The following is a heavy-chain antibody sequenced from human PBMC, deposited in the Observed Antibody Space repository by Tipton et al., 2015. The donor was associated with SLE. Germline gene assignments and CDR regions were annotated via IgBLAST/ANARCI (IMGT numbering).Heavy chain of an antibody. V-gene: IGHV4-31*03. J-gene: IGHJ4*02. CDR2: IYYTGTT. D-gene: IGHD6-19*01. CDR1: GGSINTGGYY. CDR3: ARSVARYFNS. Sequence: LSLTCTVSGGSINTGGYYWSWIRQLPGKGLEWIGYIYYTGTTYYNPSVKSRVTISLDTSKNQFSLQLNSVTAADTAVYYCARSVARYFNSWGQGTLVTVSS.